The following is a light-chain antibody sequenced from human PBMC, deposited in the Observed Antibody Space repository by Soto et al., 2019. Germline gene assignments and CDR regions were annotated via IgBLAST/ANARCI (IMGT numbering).Light chain of an antibody. J-gene: IGKJ1*01. CDR3: QQRLNWPPG. CDR1: QSVTNY. V-gene: IGKV3-11*01. Sequence: EIVLTQSPGTLSLSPGERATLTCRASQSVTNYIAWYQQRPGQAPRLLIYDASNRATGVPARFSGGRSGTDFTLTISDLEPADFGLYYCQQRLNWPPGFGQGTKVDIK. CDR2: DAS.